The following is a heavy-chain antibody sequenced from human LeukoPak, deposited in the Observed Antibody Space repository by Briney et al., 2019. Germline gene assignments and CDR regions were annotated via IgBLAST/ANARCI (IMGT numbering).Heavy chain of an antibody. CDR2: ISSSSSYV. CDR1: GFTFSSYS. J-gene: IGHJ4*02. V-gene: IGHV3-21*01. Sequence: GGSLRLSCAASGFTFSSYSMNWVCQAPGKGLEWVSSISSSSSYVYYADSVKGRFTISRDNAKNSLYLQMNSLRAEDTAVYYCARGRSSGWYEYFDYWGQATLVSVSS. D-gene: IGHD6-19*01. CDR3: ARGRSSGWYEYFDY.